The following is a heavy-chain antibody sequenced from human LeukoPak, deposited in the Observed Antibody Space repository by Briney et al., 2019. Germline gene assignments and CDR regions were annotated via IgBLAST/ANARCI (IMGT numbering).Heavy chain of an antibody. CDR3: ARGVGSGFYFDY. CDR2: INSDGSST. CDR1: GFTFSSYW. V-gene: IGHV3-74*01. J-gene: IGHJ4*02. Sequence: GGSLRLSCAASGFTFSSYWMHWVRQAPGKGLVWVSRINSDGSSTSYADSVKGRFTISRDNAKNTLYLQMNSVRAEDTAVYYCARGVGSGFYFDYWGQGTLVTVSS. D-gene: IGHD3-10*01.